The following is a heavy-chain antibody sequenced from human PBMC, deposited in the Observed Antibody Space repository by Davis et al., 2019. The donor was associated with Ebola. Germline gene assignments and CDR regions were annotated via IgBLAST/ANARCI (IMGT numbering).Heavy chain of an antibody. D-gene: IGHD2-8*02. Sequence: MPSETLSLTCTVSGGSISSSSYYWGWIRQPPGKGLEWIGSIYYSGSTYYNPSLKSRVTISVDTSKNQFSLKLSSVTAADTAVYYCATLYGYCTGGVCYDYGMDVWGQGTTVTVSS. CDR1: GGSISSSSYY. V-gene: IGHV4-39*01. CDR3: ATLYGYCTGGVCYDYGMDV. J-gene: IGHJ6*02. CDR2: IYYSGST.